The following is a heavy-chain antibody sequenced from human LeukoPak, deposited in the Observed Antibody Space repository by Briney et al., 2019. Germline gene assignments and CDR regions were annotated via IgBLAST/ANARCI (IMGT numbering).Heavy chain of an antibody. D-gene: IGHD3-22*01. CDR3: AKHRFESGGYHSTD. CDR1: GFTFSTYS. CDR2: ISGGSGST. V-gene: IGHV3-23*01. Sequence: GGSLRLSCAASGFTFSTYSMNWVRQAPGKGLAWVSTISGGSGSTYCADSVKGRFTISRDNSKNTLYLQMNSLRDEDTAVYYCAKHRFESGGYHSTDWGQGTLVTVSS. J-gene: IGHJ4*02.